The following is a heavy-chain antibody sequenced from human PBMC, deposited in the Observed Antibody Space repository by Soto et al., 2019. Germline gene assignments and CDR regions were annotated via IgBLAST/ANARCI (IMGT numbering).Heavy chain of an antibody. CDR3: ARREIQWPIDY. J-gene: IGHJ4*02. Sequence: SETLSLTCTVSGGSISSSSYYWGWIRQPPGKGLEWIGSIYYSGSTYYNPSLKSRVTMSLDTSKNQFSPKLTSVTAVDTAVYYCARREIQWPIDYWGQGTLVTVS. CDR2: IYYSGST. CDR1: GGSISSSSYY. D-gene: IGHD6-19*01. V-gene: IGHV4-39*07.